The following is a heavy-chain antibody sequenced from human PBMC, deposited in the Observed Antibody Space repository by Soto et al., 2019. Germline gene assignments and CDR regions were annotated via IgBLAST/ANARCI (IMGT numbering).Heavy chain of an antibody. CDR2: SRNKANRYTT. D-gene: IGHD3-16*01. V-gene: IGHV3-72*01. J-gene: IGHJ2*01. Sequence: PGGSLRLSCVASGFTLSDHYVDWVRQAPGKGLEWVGRSRNKANRYTTEYATSVKGRFTISRDDSKNSLYLQMNSLKTEDTAVYFCSREFGDDYFDLWGRGTLVTVSS. CDR1: GFTLSDHY. CDR3: SREFGDDYFDL.